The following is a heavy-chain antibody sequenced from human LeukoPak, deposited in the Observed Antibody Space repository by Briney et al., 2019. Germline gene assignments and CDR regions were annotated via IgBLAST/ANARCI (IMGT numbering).Heavy chain of an antibody. CDR1: GGTFSSYA. V-gene: IGHV1-69*13. D-gene: IGHD4-23*01. J-gene: IGHJ4*02. CDR3: AREVTVVTPYYFDY. Sequence: SVKVSCRASGGTFSSYAISWVRQAPGQGLEWMGGIIPIFGTANYAQKFQGRVTITADESTSTAYMELSSLRSEDTAVYYCAREVTVVTPYYFDYWGQGTLVTVSS. CDR2: IIPIFGTA.